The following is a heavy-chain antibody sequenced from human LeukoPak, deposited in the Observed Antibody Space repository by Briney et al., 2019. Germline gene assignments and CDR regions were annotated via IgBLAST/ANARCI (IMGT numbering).Heavy chain of an antibody. V-gene: IGHV1-69*13. CDR3: ARAGCCDDYGDYVAGY. J-gene: IGHJ4*02. CDR1: GGTFSSYA. D-gene: IGHD4-17*01. Sequence: GASVKVSCKASGGTFSSYAISWVRQAPGQGLEWMGGIIPIFGTANYAQKFQGRVTITADESTSTAYMELSSLRSEDTAVYYCARAGCCDDYGDYVAGYWGQGTLVTVSS. CDR2: IIPIFGTA.